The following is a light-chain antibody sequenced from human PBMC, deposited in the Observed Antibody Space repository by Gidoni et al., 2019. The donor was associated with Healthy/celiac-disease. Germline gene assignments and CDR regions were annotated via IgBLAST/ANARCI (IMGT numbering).Light chain of an antibody. CDR1: QSVSSY. CDR2: DAS. Sequence: EIVFTQSPAPLSLSPGERATLSCRASQSVSSYLAWYQQKPGQAPRLLIYDASNRSTGIPARFSGSGSGTDFTLTISSLEPEDFAVYYCQQRSNWPGVTFGPGTKVDIK. V-gene: IGKV3-11*01. CDR3: QQRSNWPGVT. J-gene: IGKJ3*01.